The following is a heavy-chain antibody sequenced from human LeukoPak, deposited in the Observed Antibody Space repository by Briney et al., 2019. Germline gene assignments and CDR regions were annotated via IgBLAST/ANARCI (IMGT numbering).Heavy chain of an antibody. CDR1: GYSISSGYE. CDR3: ERHGRAYSGNYPIDY. Sequence: SETLSLTCTVSGYSISSGYEWSWIRQPPGKGLEWIGYIHCSGSTNYNPSLKSRFTISVDTSKNQFSLKLSSVTAADTAVCYCERHGRAYSGNYPIDYWGQGTLVTVSS. D-gene: IGHD1-26*01. J-gene: IGHJ4*02. V-gene: IGHV4-61*01. CDR2: IHCSGST.